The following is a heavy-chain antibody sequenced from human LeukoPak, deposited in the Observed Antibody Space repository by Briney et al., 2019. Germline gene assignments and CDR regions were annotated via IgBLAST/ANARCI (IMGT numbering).Heavy chain of an antibody. CDR2: ISGYNGNT. V-gene: IGHV1-18*01. Sequence: ASVKVSCKASGYTFISYGISWVRQAPGQGLEWMGWISGYNGNTNYAQKLQGRVTMTTDTSTSTAYMELRSLRSDDTAVYYSARSLYDSSGLDYWGQGTLVTVSS. D-gene: IGHD3-22*01. CDR1: GYTFISYG. CDR3: ARSLYDSSGLDY. J-gene: IGHJ4*02.